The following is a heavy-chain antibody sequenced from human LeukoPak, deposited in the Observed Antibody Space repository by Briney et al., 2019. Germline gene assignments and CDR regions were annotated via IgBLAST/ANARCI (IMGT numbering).Heavy chain of an antibody. CDR3: AKGKDSVAGATTDY. Sequence: PGGSLRLPCAVSGFTFSSYSMSWVRQAPGKGLEWVSSISSSGTYKYYADSVKGRFTISRDNAKNSLYLQMNSLRAEDTAVYYCAKGKDSVAGATTDYWGQGTLVTVSS. J-gene: IGHJ4*02. CDR2: ISSSGTYK. V-gene: IGHV3-21*01. D-gene: IGHD6-19*01. CDR1: GFTFSSYS.